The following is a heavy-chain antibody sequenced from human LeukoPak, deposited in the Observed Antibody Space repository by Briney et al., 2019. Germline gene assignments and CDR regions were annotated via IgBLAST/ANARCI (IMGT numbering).Heavy chain of an antibody. J-gene: IGHJ4*01. CDR1: GFTFSDYY. CDR2: IKQDGSEK. CDR3: AREGFYFFDF. Sequence: GGSLRLSCAASGFTFSDYYMSWVRQVPGKGLEWVANIKQDGSEKTYADSVRGRFTIFRDNAKDSVYLQMNSLRAEDSAIYYCAREGFYFFDFWGQGTLVTVSS. V-gene: IGHV3-7*01.